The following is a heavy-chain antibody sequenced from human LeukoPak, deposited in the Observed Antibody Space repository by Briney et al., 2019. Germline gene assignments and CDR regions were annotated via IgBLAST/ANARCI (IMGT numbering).Heavy chain of an antibody. CDR3: ARKGVGGELGGFDY. V-gene: IGHV3-21*04. D-gene: IGHD3-16*01. Sequence: GGSLRLSCAASGFTFSSYSMNWVRQAPGKGLEWVSSISTSSIYIYYADSVKGRFTISRDNAKNSLYLQMNSLRAEDTALYHCARKGVGGELGGFDYWGQGTLVTVSS. CDR1: GFTFSSYS. CDR2: ISTSSIYI. J-gene: IGHJ4*02.